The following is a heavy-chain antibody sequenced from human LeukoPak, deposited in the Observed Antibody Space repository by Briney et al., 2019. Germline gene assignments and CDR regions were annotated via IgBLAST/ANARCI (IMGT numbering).Heavy chain of an antibody. Sequence: SQTLSLTCTVSGGSISSGGYYWSWIRQPPGKGLEWIGYIYHSGSTYYNPSLKSRVTISVDTSKNQFSLKLSSVTAADTAVYYCARHEEKSEWFDPWGQGTLVTVSS. CDR2: IYHSGST. J-gene: IGHJ5*02. CDR1: GGSISSGGYY. V-gene: IGHV4-30-2*03. CDR3: ARHEEKSEWFDP.